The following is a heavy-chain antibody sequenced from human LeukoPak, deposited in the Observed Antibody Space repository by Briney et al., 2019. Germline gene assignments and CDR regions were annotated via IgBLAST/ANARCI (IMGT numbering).Heavy chain of an antibody. CDR1: GGSISSSSYY. J-gene: IGHJ4*02. CDR3: ARSGRYCSGGSCYHKLFDY. V-gene: IGHV4-39*01. Sequence: SETLSLTCTASGGSISSSSYYWGWIRQPPGKGLEWIGSIYYSGSTYYNPSLKSRVTISVDTSKNQFSLKLSSVTAADTAVYYCARSGRYCSGGSCYHKLFDYWGQGTLVTVSS. D-gene: IGHD2-15*01. CDR2: IYYSGST.